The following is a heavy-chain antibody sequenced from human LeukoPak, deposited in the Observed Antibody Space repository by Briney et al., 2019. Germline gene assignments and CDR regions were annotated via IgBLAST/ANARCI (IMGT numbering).Heavy chain of an antibody. J-gene: IGHJ6*03. CDR3: ARDGAARLLRYYYYMDV. Sequence: GRSLRLSCAATGFTFSNNAMHWVRQAPGKGLEWVAVISYDGTNQRYADSVKGRFTISRDNSENTQFLQMNSLRPEDTAVYYCARDGAARLLRYYYYMDVWGKGTTVTVSS. V-gene: IGHV3-30*04. CDR1: GFTFSNNA. D-gene: IGHD6-6*01. CDR2: ISYDGTNQ.